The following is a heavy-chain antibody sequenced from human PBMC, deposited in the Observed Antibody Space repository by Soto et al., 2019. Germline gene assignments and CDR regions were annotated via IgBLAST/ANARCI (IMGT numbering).Heavy chain of an antibody. V-gene: IGHV4-31*03. CDR3: ARDWGSSGWPN. J-gene: IGHJ4*02. CDR1: GGSISSGAYY. D-gene: IGHD6-19*01. Sequence: SETLSLTCTVSGGSISSGAYYWSWIRQHPGEGLEWIGNIFYSGSTNYNPSLQSRVSISVDTSKNQFSLRLTSVTAADTAVYFCARDWGSSGWPNWGQGTLVTAPQ. CDR2: IFYSGST.